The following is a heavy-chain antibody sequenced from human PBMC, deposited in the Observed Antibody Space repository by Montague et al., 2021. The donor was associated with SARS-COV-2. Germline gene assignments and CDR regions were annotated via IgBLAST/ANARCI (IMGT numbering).Heavy chain of an antibody. Sequence: SLRLSCAASGFSFGDYAMHWVRLAPGQGLEWVSGISRDSDKIGYGDSVKGRFIVSRDNAKNSLYLQMNSVRIDDTALYFCAKDVPSVPAAGGVFDSWGQGTLVAVSS. D-gene: IGHD2-2*01. J-gene: IGHJ4*02. CDR3: AKDVPSVPAAGGVFDS. CDR2: ISRDSDKI. CDR1: GFSFGDYA. V-gene: IGHV3-9*01.